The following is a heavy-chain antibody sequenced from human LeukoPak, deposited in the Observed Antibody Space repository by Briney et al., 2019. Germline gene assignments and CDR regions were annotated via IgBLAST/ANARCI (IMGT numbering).Heavy chain of an antibody. V-gene: IGHV1-18*01. CDR3: AKSGFGEFNYYYYYYTDV. Sequence: ASVKVSCKASGYTFTSYGISWVRQAPGQGLEWMGWISAYNGNTKYAQTLQGRVTMTTDTSSSTAYMELSSLTSDDTAVYYCAKSGFGEFNYYYYYYTDVWGKGTTVTVSS. CDR2: ISAYNGNT. CDR1: GYTFTSYG. D-gene: IGHD3-10*01. J-gene: IGHJ6*03.